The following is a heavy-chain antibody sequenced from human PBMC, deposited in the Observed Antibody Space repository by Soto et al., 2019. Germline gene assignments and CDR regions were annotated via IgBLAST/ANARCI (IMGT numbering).Heavy chain of an antibody. CDR1: GYTFTSYG. Sequence: ASVKVSCKASGYTFTSYGISWVRQAPGQGLEWMGWISAYNCNTNYAQKLQGRVTMTTDTSTSTAYMELRSLRSDDTAVYYCARGEGVTIFGVVIIPPDYYYGMDVWGQGTTVTVSS. J-gene: IGHJ6*02. V-gene: IGHV1-18*01. D-gene: IGHD3-3*01. CDR3: ARGEGVTIFGVVIIPPDYYYGMDV. CDR2: ISAYNCNT.